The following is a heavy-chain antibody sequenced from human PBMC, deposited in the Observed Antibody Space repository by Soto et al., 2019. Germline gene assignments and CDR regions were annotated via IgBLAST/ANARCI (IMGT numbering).Heavy chain of an antibody. CDR3: ARESGGATATLAYSYFYMDV. CDR2: INPNGGVT. V-gene: IGHV1-2*04. D-gene: IGHD5-12*01. CDR1: GDTFNDYY. Sequence: QVQLVQSGAEVKRPGASVTVSCRSSGDTFNDYYIHWVRQAPGQGLEWMGWINPNGGVTKYAQKFQGSVSMTRDTSIRTVYMKLSTLRSDNTAVYYCARESGGATATLAYSYFYMDVWGTGTTVTVSS. J-gene: IGHJ6*03.